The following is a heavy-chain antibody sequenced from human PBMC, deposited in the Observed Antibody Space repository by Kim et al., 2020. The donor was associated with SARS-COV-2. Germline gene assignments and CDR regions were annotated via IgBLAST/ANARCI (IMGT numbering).Heavy chain of an antibody. V-gene: IGHV4-61*01. CDR1: GGSVSSGSYY. J-gene: IGHJ4*01. CDR2: IYYSGST. D-gene: IGHD1-26*01. CDR3: ARVDPQRAPFDY. Sequence: SETLSLTCTVSGGSVSSGSYYWSWIRQPPGKGLEWIGYIYYSGSTNYNPSLKSRVTISVDTSKNQFSLKLSSVTAADTAVYYCARVDPQRAPFDYWGHGTLVTVSS.